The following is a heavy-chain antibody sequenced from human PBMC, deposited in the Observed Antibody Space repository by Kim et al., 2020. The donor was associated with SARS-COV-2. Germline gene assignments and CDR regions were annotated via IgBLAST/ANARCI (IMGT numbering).Heavy chain of an antibody. CDR3: ARDREKQLVRNYYYGMDV. V-gene: IGHV3-33*01. CDR2: IWYDGSNK. CDR1: GFTFSSYG. Sequence: GGSLRLSCAASGFTFSSYGMHWVRQAPGKGLEWVAVIWYDGSNKYYADSVKGRFTISRDNSKNTLYLQMNSLRAEDTAVYYCARDREKQLVRNYYYGMDVWGQGTTVTVSS. D-gene: IGHD6-6*01. J-gene: IGHJ6*02.